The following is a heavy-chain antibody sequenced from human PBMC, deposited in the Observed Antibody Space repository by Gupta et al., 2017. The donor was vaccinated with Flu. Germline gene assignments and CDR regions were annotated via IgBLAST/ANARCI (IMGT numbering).Heavy chain of an antibody. J-gene: IGHJ6*02. Sequence: ARGQGLEWMGWINPKSGDTNYAKKFQGRVTMTRDTSISTAYMELSRLSSDDAAVYYGARDREVGGTHYYGMDVWGQGTTVTVSS. V-gene: IGHV1-2*02. CDR2: INPKSGDT. CDR3: ARDREVGGTHYYGMDV. D-gene: IGHD6-19*01.